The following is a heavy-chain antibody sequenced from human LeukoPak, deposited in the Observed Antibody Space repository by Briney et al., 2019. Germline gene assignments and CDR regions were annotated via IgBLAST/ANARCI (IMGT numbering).Heavy chain of an antibody. Sequence: PGGSLRLSCVASGFTVSNNYMSWVRQAPGKGLEWVSVIYSGGSTYYADSVKGRFTISRDNSKNTLYLQMNSLRAEDTAVYYCARGRSSGWFDYWGQGTLVTVSS. D-gene: IGHD6-19*01. CDR2: IYSGGST. J-gene: IGHJ4*02. CDR1: GFTVSNNY. V-gene: IGHV3-53*01. CDR3: ARGRSSGWFDY.